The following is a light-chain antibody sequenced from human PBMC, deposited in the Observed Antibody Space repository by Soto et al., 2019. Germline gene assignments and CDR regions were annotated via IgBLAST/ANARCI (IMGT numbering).Light chain of an antibody. Sequence: ELVLTQSPGTLSLSPGERSTLSCRASQSVSSSYLAWYQQKPGQAPRLLIYGASIMATGIPDRFSGSGSGADFTLTISRLEPEDFAVYSCQQYDTSPWTFGQGTKVEIK. CDR1: QSVSSSY. V-gene: IGKV3-20*01. CDR2: GAS. J-gene: IGKJ1*01. CDR3: QQYDTSPWT.